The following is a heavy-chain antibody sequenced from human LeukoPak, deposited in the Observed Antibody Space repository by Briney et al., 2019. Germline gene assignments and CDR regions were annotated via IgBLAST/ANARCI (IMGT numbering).Heavy chain of an antibody. CDR1: GFTFSSYS. V-gene: IGHV3-48*04. Sequence: PGGSLRLSCAASGFTFSSYSMNWVRQAPGKGLEWVSYISSSSSTIYYADSVKGRFTISRDNAKNSLYLQMNSLRAEDTAVYYCARDLLGYCSSTSCQNLVWGQGTLVTVSS. CDR2: ISSSSSTI. D-gene: IGHD2-2*01. CDR3: ARDLLGYCSSTSCQNLV. J-gene: IGHJ4*02.